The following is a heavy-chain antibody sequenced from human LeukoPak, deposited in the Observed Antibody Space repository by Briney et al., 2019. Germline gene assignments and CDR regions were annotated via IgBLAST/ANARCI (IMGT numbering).Heavy chain of an antibody. CDR3: ARLLPGMGFDY. Sequence: GGSLRLSCAASGFTFSSYWMSWVRQAPGKGLEWVANIKQDGSEIYSVDSVKGRFTISRDNAKNSLYLQMNSLRAEDTAVYYCARLLPGMGFDYWGQGTLVTVSS. J-gene: IGHJ4*02. CDR1: GFTFSSYW. D-gene: IGHD1-14*01. CDR2: IKQDGSEI. V-gene: IGHV3-7*04.